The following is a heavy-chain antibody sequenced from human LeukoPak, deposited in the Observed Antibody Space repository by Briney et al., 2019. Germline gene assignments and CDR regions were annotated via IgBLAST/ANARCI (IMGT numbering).Heavy chain of an antibody. D-gene: IGHD3-9*01. CDR1: GYTFTSYG. Sequence: ASVKVCCKASGYTFTSYGISWVRQAPGQGLEWMGWISAYNGNTNYAQKLQGRVTVTTDTSTSTAYMELRSLRSEDTAVYYCARRHYDILTGYSPNDAFDIWGQGTMVTVSS. CDR2: ISAYNGNT. V-gene: IGHV1-18*01. J-gene: IGHJ3*02. CDR3: ARRHYDILTGYSPNDAFDI.